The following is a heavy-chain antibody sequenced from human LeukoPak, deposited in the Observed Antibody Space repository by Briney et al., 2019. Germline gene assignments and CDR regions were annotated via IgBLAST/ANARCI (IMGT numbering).Heavy chain of an antibody. V-gene: IGHV3-21*01. CDR3: ARDRDDFWSGIDY. Sequence: GGSLRLSCAASGFTFSSYSMNWVRQAPGKGLEWVSSISSSSSYIYYADSVKGRFTISRDNAKNSLYPQMNSLRAEDTAVYYCARDRDDFWSGIDYWGQGTLVTVSS. J-gene: IGHJ4*02. D-gene: IGHD3-3*01. CDR2: ISSSSSYI. CDR1: GFTFSSYS.